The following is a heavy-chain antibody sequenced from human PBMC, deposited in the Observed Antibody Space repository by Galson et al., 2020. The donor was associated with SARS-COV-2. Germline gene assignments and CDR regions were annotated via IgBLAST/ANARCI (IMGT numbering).Heavy chain of an antibody. CDR2: IWNDETTK. CDR1: GFTFSTFA. J-gene: IGHJ4*02. Sequence: GGSLRLSCAASGFTFSTFAVHWVRQAPGKGLEWVAVIWNDETTKYYIDSVKGRFTITRDNSQNTLYLEMNSRRTEDTALYYCAKDSVLKRTRDYWGQGTLVTVAS. D-gene: IGHD1-7*01. CDR3: AKDSVLKRTRDY. V-gene: IGHV3-30-3*02.